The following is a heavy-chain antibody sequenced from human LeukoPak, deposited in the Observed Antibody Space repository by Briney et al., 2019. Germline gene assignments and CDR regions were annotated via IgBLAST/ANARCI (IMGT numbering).Heavy chain of an antibody. V-gene: IGHV1-69*02. J-gene: IGHJ6*03. D-gene: IGHD1-26*01. CDR2: IIPILGIA. Sequence: ASVKVSCKASGGTFSSYTISWVRQAPGQGLEWMGRIIPILGIANYAQEFQGRVAITADKSTSTAYMELSSLRSEDTAVYYCARGGILEGWEHKYYYYYMDVWGKGTTVTVSS. CDR3: ARGGILEGWEHKYYYYYMDV. CDR1: GGTFSSYT.